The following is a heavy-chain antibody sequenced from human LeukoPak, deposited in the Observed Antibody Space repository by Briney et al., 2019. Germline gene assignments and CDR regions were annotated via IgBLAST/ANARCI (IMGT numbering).Heavy chain of an antibody. D-gene: IGHD5-12*01. J-gene: IGHJ4*02. Sequence: GGSLRLSCAASGFTFSSYWMTWVRQAPGKGLEWVANIKRDGTEKNYADSVKGRFIISRDNAENSLFLQMSSLRAEDTAVYYCARDADYTGYALFDYWGQGTLVTVSS. V-gene: IGHV3-7*01. CDR1: GFTFSSYW. CDR2: IKRDGTEK. CDR3: ARDADYTGYALFDY.